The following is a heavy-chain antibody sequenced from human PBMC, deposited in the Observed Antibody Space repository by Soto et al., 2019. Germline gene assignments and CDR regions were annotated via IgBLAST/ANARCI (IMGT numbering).Heavy chain of an antibody. CDR1: GFTSSDYW. Sequence: EVQLVESGGGLVQPGGSLRLSCAASGFTSSDYWMSWVRQAPGKGLEWVANIKQDGSQKFYVDSVKGRFTISRDNAKNSLYLQMNSLRVEDTAVYYCARRSWYDYWGQGTLVTVSS. J-gene: IGHJ4*02. D-gene: IGHD6-13*01. CDR3: ARRSWYDY. CDR2: IKQDGSQK. V-gene: IGHV3-7*01.